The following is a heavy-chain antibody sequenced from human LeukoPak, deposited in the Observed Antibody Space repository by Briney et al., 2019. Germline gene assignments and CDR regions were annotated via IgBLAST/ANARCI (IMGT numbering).Heavy chain of an antibody. J-gene: IGHJ4*02. D-gene: IGHD6-19*01. CDR3: ARDSSGWSLNFDY. Sequence: GGSLRLSCAASGFTFSSYAMYWVRQAPGKGLEWVAVISYDGNNKYYADSVKGRFTVSRDNSKNTLYLQMNSLRAEDTAVYYCARDSSGWSLNFDYWGQGTLVAVSS. CDR1: GFTFSSYA. V-gene: IGHV3-30-3*01. CDR2: ISYDGNNK.